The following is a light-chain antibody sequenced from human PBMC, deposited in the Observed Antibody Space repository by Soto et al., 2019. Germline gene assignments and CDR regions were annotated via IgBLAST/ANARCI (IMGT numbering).Light chain of an antibody. CDR2: AAS. V-gene: IGKV3-15*01. J-gene: IGKJ1*01. CDR1: QSVSSY. CDR3: QHYNTWPWT. Sequence: EIVLTQSPATLSLSPGERATLSCRASQSVSSYLAWYQQKPGQAPRLLIYAASARATGIPARFSGSGSGTDFTLTISSLQSEDFAVYYCQHYNTWPWTFGQGTKVDIK.